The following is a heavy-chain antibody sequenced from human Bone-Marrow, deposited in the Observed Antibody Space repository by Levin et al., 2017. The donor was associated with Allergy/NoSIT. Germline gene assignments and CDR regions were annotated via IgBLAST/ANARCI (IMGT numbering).Heavy chain of an antibody. CDR1: GFSFSSYA. CDR3: AKAAYDWNAVGAFDI. D-gene: IGHD1-1*01. J-gene: IGHJ3*02. V-gene: IGHV3-23*01. Sequence: ASVKVSCAASGFSFSSYALYWVRQAPGKGLEWVSGFGGRGGTTYYAESVKGRFTISRDSPKQTLYLEMSSLRAEDTAVYYCAKAAYDWNAVGAFDIWGQGTMVTVSS. CDR2: FGGRGGTT.